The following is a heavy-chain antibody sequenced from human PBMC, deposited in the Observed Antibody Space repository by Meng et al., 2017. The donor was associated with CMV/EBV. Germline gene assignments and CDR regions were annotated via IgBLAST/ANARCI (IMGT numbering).Heavy chain of an antibody. V-gene: IGHV3-43D*03. CDR2: ISWDGGST. CDR1: GFTLDDYA. J-gene: IGHJ4*02. Sequence: GESLKISCAASGFTLDDYAMHWVRQAPGKGLEWVSLISWDGGSTYYADSVKGRFTISRDNSKNSLYLQMNSLRAEDTALYYCATQQLVHRDYWGQGTLVTVSS. CDR3: ATQQLVHRDY. D-gene: IGHD6-13*01.